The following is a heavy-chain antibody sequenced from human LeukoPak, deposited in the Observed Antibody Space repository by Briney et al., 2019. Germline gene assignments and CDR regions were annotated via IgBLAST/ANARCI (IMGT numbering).Heavy chain of an antibody. V-gene: IGHV1-2*02. D-gene: IGHD4-17*01. CDR3: ARTTSFDY. CDR1: GYTFTNYY. J-gene: IGHJ4*02. Sequence: ASVKVSCKASGYTFTNYYMLWVRQAPGQGLEWMGWINPNSGGTNYAQKFQGRVTMTRDTSINTAFMELSSLRSDDTAVYYCARTTSFDYWGQGTLVTVSS. CDR2: INPNSGGT.